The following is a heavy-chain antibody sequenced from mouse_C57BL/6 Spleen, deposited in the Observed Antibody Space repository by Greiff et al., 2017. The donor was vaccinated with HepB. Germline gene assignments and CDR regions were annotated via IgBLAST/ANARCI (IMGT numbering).Heavy chain of an antibody. CDR3: ARSDYDGGAMDY. V-gene: IGHV5-4*01. Sequence: EVQRVESGGGLVKPGGSLKLSCAASGFTFSSYAMSWVRQTPEKRLEWVATISDGGSYTYYPDNVKGRFTISRDNAKNNLYLQMSHLKSEDTAMYYCARSDYDGGAMDYWGQGTSVTVSS. J-gene: IGHJ4*01. D-gene: IGHD2-4*01. CDR2: ISDGGSYT. CDR1: GFTFSSYA.